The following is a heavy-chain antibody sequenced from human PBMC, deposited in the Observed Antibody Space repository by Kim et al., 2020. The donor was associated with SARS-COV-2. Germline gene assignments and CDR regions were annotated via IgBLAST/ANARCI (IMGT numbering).Heavy chain of an antibody. Sequence: GSLRLSCAASGFTFSSYAMSWVRQAPGKGLEWVSAISGSGGSTYYADSVKGRFTISRDNSKNTLYLQMNSLRAEDTAVYYCAKAQPSITMVRGVIPYFDYWGQGTLVTVSS. CDR1: GFTFSSYA. D-gene: IGHD3-10*01. V-gene: IGHV3-23*01. CDR3: AKAQPSITMVRGVIPYFDY. CDR2: ISGSGGST. J-gene: IGHJ4*02.